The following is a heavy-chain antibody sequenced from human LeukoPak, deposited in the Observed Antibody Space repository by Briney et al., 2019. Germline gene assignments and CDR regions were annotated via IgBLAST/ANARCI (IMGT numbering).Heavy chain of an antibody. V-gene: IGHV3-30*18. J-gene: IGHJ4*02. Sequence: GGSLRLSCAASGFSLGSYSMNWVRQAPGKGLEWVAIISYDGSNTYYADSVKGRFTISRDNSKNTLYLQMNSLRPEDTAVYYCAKDLGGIHYFDYWGQGTLVSVSS. CDR2: ISYDGSNT. CDR1: GFSLGSYS. CDR3: AKDLGGIHYFDY.